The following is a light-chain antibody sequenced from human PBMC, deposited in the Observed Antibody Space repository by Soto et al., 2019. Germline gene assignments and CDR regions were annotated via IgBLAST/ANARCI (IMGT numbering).Light chain of an antibody. J-gene: IGLJ3*02. CDR2: EGN. Sequence: QSALTQPASVSGSPGQSITMSCAGASSDVGSYNLVSWYQQYPGKAPKLIIYEGNKRPSGVSNRFSGSGSGNPASLTISGLQAEDAADYYCCSYTGSSTSFGGGTQLTV. CDR3: CSYTGSSTS. V-gene: IGLV2-23*01. CDR1: SSDVGSYNL.